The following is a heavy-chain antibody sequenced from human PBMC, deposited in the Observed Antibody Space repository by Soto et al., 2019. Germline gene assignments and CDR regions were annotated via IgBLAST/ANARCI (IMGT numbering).Heavy chain of an antibody. J-gene: IGHJ6*03. D-gene: IGHD3-10*01. CDR2: MNPDSGNT. CDR1: GYTFSNYN. V-gene: IGHV1-8*01. CDR3: AREAASDPSFYYHYMDV. Sequence: QEQLVQSGAEVKKPGAPVKVSCKASGYTFSNYNINWVRQASGQGLEWMGWMNPDSGNTGYAEKFQGRVTTTRNSSISTAYMELSGLRSEDTAVYYCAREAASDPSFYYHYMDVWGKRDHGHRLL.